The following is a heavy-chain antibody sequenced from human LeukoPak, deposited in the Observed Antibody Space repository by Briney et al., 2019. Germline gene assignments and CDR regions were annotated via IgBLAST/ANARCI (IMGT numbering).Heavy chain of an antibody. Sequence: GGCLRPSCAASGPSFSADAMAWGRQAPGKGVEWGSSITGSGDSTTIAPSVKGGFTIYRDNSKNTMYMQMNILRAEDTALYYCAKGTLRSCTGARCYPFDYWGQGTLVNVSS. CDR1: GPSFSADA. CDR3: AKGTLRSCTGARCYPFDY. CDR2: ITGSGDST. J-gene: IGHJ4*02. D-gene: IGHD2-8*02. V-gene: IGHV3-23*01.